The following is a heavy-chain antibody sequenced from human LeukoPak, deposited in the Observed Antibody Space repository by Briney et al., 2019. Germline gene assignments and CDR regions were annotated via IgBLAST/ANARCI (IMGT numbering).Heavy chain of an antibody. D-gene: IGHD1-14*01. CDR3: SRVSSTVAPWFDP. Sequence: SETLSLTCTVSGGSITNYYWSWVRQPPGKGLEWIGYIHNSGSSSYNPSLRSRATISMEKAKTQFSLKLTSVTPTDTAVHYCSRVSSTVAPWFDPWGQGTLVTVSS. CDR2: IHNSGSS. CDR1: GGSITNYY. J-gene: IGHJ5*02. V-gene: IGHV4-59*01.